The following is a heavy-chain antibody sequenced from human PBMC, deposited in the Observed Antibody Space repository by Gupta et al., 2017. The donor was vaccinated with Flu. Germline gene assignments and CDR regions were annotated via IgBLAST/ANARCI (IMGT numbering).Heavy chain of an antibody. V-gene: IGHV3-23*01. D-gene: IGHD6-6*01. Sequence: EVQLLESGGGLVQPGGSLRLSCAASRFTFSSYAMSWVRQAPGKGVEWVSAISYSGDSTYYADSVKGRFTISRDNSKNTLYLQMNSLRAEDTALYYCANPVIAARPRLFDYWGQGTLVTVSS. CDR1: RFTFSSYA. CDR2: ISYSGDST. J-gene: IGHJ4*02. CDR3: ANPVIAARPRLFDY.